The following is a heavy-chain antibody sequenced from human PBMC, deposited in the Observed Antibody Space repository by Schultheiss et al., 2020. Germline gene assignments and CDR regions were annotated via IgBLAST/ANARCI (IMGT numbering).Heavy chain of an antibody. D-gene: IGHD6-19*01. V-gene: IGHV3-21*01. CDR3: ARVGSSGWYGYYYYGMDV. Sequence: GGSLRLSCAASGFTFSNAWMNWVRQAPGKGLEWVSSISSSSSYIYYADSVKGRFTISRDNAKNSLYLQMNSLRAEDTAVYYCARVGSSGWYGYYYYGMDVWGQGTTVTVSS. CDR2: ISSSSSYI. J-gene: IGHJ6*02. CDR1: GFTFSNAW.